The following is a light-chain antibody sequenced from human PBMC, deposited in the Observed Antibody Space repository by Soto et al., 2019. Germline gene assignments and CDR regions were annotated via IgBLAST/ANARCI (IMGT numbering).Light chain of an antibody. V-gene: IGLV2-8*01. CDR3: SSYAGITPYV. CDR2: EVS. Sequence: QSVLTQPPSASGSPGQSVTISCTGTSSDVGGYTYVSWYQQHPGKAPKLMIYEVSKRPSGVPDRFSGSKSGNTASLTVSGLQAEDEADYYCSSYAGITPYVLGTGTKVTVL. J-gene: IGLJ1*01. CDR1: SSDVGGYTY.